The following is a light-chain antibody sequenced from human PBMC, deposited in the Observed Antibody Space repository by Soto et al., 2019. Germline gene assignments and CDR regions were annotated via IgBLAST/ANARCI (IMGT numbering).Light chain of an antibody. V-gene: IGLV2-14*01. Sequence: QSALTQPASVSGSPGQSITISCTGTSSDVGGYNYVSWYQQHPGKAPKLMIYEVSNRPSGVSNRFSGSKSGNTASLTISGLQAEDDDDYYCSSSTSSSTRVFGGRTKLTVL. CDR1: SSDVGGYNY. CDR2: EVS. J-gene: IGLJ3*02. CDR3: SSSTSSSTRV.